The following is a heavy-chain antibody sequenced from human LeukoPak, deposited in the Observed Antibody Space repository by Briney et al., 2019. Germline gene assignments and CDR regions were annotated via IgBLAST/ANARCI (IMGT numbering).Heavy chain of an antibody. CDR1: GDSVSSNSAA. Sequence: SQTLSLTCAISGDSVSSNSAAWNWIRQSPSRGLEWLGRTYYRSKWYNDYVVSVKSRITINPDTSKNQFSLQLNSVTPEDTAVYYCAREIFRLNQWLVHGKPNWFDPWGQGTLVTVSS. V-gene: IGHV6-1*01. D-gene: IGHD6-19*01. J-gene: IGHJ5*02. CDR2: TYYRSKWYN. CDR3: AREIFRLNQWLVHGKPNWFDP.